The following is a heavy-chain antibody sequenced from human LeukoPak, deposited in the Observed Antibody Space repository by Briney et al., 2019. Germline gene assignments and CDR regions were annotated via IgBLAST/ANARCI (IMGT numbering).Heavy chain of an antibody. CDR2: IRSDGSNK. CDR3: TTDGTTMRPGFDY. J-gene: IGHJ4*02. Sequence: PGGSLRLSCAGSGFSFSSYGMHWVRQAPGKGLEWMAFIRSDGSNKYYADSVKGRFTISRDNSKNTLYLQMNSLRAEDTAVYYCTTDGTTMRPGFDYWGQGTLVTVSS. CDR1: GFSFSSYG. D-gene: IGHD1-1*01. V-gene: IGHV3-30*02.